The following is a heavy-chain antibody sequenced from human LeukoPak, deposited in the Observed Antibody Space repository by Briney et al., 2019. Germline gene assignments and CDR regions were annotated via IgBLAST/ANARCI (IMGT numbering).Heavy chain of an antibody. CDR3: AKEYYYDSSGSYFDY. D-gene: IGHD3-22*01. Sequence: PGGSLRLSCAASGFTFSSYGMHWVRQAPGKGLEWLAVISYDGSNKYYADSVKGRFTISRDNSKNTLYLQMNSLRAEDTAVYYCAKEYYYDSSGSYFDYWGQGTLVTVSS. CDR2: ISYDGSNK. J-gene: IGHJ4*02. CDR1: GFTFSSYG. V-gene: IGHV3-30*18.